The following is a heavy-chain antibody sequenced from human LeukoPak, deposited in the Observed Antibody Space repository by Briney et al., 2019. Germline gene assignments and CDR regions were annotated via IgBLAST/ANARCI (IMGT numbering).Heavy chain of an antibody. CDR1: GGSFSGYY. J-gene: IGHJ4*02. Sequence: SETLSLTCAVYGGSFSGYYWSWIRQPPGKGVEWIGEINHSGSTNYNPSLKRRATISVDTSKNQFSLKLSSVTAADTAVYYCAREVRGGGKFDYWGQGTLVTVSS. CDR2: INHSGST. D-gene: IGHD2-21*01. CDR3: AREVRGGGKFDY. V-gene: IGHV4-34*01.